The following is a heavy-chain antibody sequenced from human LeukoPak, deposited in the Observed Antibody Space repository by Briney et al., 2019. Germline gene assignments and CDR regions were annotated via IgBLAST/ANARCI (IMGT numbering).Heavy chain of an antibody. CDR2: INPSGGST. D-gene: IGHD3-22*01. Sequence: GASVKVSCKASGYTFTIYYMHWVRQAPGQGLEWMGLINPSGGSTSYAQKFQGRVTMTRDTSTSTVYMELSSLRSEDTAVYYCARDGDYYYDSSGYIDYWGQGILVTVSS. CDR3: ARDGDYYYDSSGYIDY. V-gene: IGHV1-46*01. CDR1: GYTFTIYY. J-gene: IGHJ4*02.